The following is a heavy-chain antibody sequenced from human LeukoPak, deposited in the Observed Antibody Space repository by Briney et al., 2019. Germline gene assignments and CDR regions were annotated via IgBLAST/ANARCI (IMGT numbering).Heavy chain of an antibody. CDR3: ARAGRGDGYNYGQLYFDY. J-gene: IGHJ4*02. CDR2: FDPEDGET. CDR1: GYTLTELS. D-gene: IGHD5-24*01. Sequence: AASVKVSCKVSGYTLTELSMHWVRQAPGKGLEWMGGFDPEDGETIYAQKFQGRVTMTEDTSTDTAYMELSSLRSEDTAVYYCARAGRGDGYNYGQLYFDYWGQGTLVTVSS. V-gene: IGHV1-24*01.